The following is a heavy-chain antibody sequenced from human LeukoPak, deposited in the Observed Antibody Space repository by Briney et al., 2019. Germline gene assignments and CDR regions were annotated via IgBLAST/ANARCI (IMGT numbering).Heavy chain of an antibody. V-gene: IGHV3-21*01. Sequence: GGSLRLSCAASGFTFSSYSMNWVRQAPGKGLEWVSFIGSRSSYIYYADSVKGRFTISRDNAKNSLYLQMNSLRAEDTAVYYCARHHSVVSGWYGQASYFDYWGQGTLVTVSS. D-gene: IGHD6-19*01. CDR3: ARHHSVVSGWYGQASYFDY. CDR1: GFTFSSYS. CDR2: IGSRSSYI. J-gene: IGHJ4*02.